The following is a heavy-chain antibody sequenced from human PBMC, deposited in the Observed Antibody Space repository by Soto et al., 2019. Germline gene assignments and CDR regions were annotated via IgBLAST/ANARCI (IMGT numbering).Heavy chain of an antibody. V-gene: IGHV1-8*01. CDR1: GYTFITYD. J-gene: IGHJ5*02. D-gene: IGHD2-2*01. CDR2: MNPYKGNA. Sequence: EASVKVSCKASGYTFITYDINWVRQATGQGLEWMGWMNPYKGNAGYAQKFQGRVTMTTDTSTSTAYMELRSLGFDDTAVYYCARDEVPAANWLDPWGQGTLVTVSS. CDR3: ARDEVPAANWLDP.